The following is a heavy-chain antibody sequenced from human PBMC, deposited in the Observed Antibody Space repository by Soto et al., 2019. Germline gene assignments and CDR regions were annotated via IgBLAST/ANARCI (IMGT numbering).Heavy chain of an antibody. D-gene: IGHD6-19*01. CDR2: IKQDGNEK. Sequence: GGSLRLSCAASGFTFSDYFMTWVRQAPGKGLERVATIKQDGNEKYYVETVKGRYNITRDNAKISLYLQMNALRAEDTAVYYCAIGHWLGKWGQGT. J-gene: IGHJ4*02. V-gene: IGHV3-7*01. CDR1: GFTFSDYF. CDR3: AIGHWLGK.